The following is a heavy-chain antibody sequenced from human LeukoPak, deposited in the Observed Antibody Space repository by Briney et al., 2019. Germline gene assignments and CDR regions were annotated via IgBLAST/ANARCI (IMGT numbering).Heavy chain of an antibody. D-gene: IGHD1-26*01. V-gene: IGHV1-69*01. CDR2: IIPIFGTA. J-gene: IGHJ3*02. Sequence: SVKVSCKASGGTFSSYAISWVRQAPGQGLEWMGGIIPIFGTANYAQKFQGRVTITADESTSTAYMELSSLRSEDTAVYYCARAQYSGSYYGAFDIWGQGTMVTVSS. CDR3: ARAQYSGSYYGAFDI. CDR1: GGTFSSYA.